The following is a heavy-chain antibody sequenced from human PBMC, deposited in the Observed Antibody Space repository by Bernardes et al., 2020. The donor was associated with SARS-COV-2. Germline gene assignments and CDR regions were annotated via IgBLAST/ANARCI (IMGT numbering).Heavy chain of an antibody. J-gene: IGHJ3*01. V-gene: IGHV4-39*01. Sequence: SETLSLTCTVSGGSISSSSYYWGWIRQPPGKGLEWIGSMYYSGSTYYNPSLKSRVTISVDTSNNQFSLKRSSWTAADTAVYYCPRHNLIVATIYAVSSGVTEVSCRETCLFDV. D-gene: IGHD5-12*01. CDR3: PRHNLIVATIYAVSSGVTEVSCRETCLFDV. CDR1: GGSISSSSYY. CDR2: MYYSGST.